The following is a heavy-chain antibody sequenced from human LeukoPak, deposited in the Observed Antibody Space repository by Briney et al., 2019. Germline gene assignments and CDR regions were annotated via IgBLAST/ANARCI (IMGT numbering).Heavy chain of an antibody. D-gene: IGHD3-3*01. CDR3: AKPKGYDFWSGYREGYFDY. Sequence: PGGSLRLSCAASGFTFSSYAMSWVRQAPGKGLEWVSAISGSGGSTYYADSVKGRFTISRDNSKNTLYLQMNSLRAEDTAVYYCAKPKGYDFWSGYREGYFDYWGQGTLVTVPS. CDR2: ISGSGGST. CDR1: GFTFSSYA. J-gene: IGHJ4*02. V-gene: IGHV3-23*01.